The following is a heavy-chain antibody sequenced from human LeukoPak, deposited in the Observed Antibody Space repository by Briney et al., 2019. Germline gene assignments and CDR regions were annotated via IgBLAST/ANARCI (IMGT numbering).Heavy chain of an antibody. CDR1: GFTFSSYG. D-gene: IGHD2-15*01. V-gene: IGHV3-30*02. J-gene: IGHJ6*02. CDR3: AREGKYCSGGSCYSQRRGMDV. CDR2: IRYDGSNK. Sequence: GGSLRLSCAASGFTFSSYGMHWVRQAPGKGLEWVAFIRYDGSNKYYADSVKGRFTISRDNAKNTLYLQMNSLRAEDTAVYYCAREGKYCSGGSCYSQRRGMDVWGQGTTVTVSS.